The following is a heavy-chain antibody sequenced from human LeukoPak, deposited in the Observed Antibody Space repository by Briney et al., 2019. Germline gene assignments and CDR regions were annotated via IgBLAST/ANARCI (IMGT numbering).Heavy chain of an antibody. CDR1: GGSVSSGSYY. Sequence: SETLSLTCTVSGGSVSSGSYYWSWIRQPPGKGLEWIGYIYYSGSTNYNPSLKSRVTISVDTSKNQFSLKLSSVTAADTAVYYCARGRGDYYDSSGRAPPYFDYWGQGTLVTVSS. CDR3: ARGRGDYYDSSGRAPPYFDY. D-gene: IGHD3-22*01. V-gene: IGHV4-61*01. CDR2: IYYSGST. J-gene: IGHJ4*02.